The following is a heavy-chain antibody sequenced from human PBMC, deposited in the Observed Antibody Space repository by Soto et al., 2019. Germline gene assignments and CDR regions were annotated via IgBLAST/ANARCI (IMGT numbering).Heavy chain of an antibody. CDR1: GGTFSTYA. J-gene: IGHJ4*02. D-gene: IGHD5-18*01. CDR3: ASGIQLWLRRINNGYSG. CDR2: IIPMFGTA. V-gene: IGHV1-69*12. Sequence: QVQLVQPGAEVKKPESSVKVSCKAPGGTFSTYAISWVRQAPGQGLEWMGGIIPMFGTANYAQRFQDRVTITADESTNTVYMELSSLRSEDTAVYFCASGIQLWLRRINNGYSGWGQGPLVTVSS.